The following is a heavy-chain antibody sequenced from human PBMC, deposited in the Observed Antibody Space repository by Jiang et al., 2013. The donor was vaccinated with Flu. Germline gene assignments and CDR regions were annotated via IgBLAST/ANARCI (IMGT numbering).Heavy chain of an antibody. CDR1: GGSISSYY. D-gene: IGHD4-17*01. CDR3: AGGDYPLAY. V-gene: IGHV4-59*01. CDR2: IYYSGST. J-gene: IGHJ4*02. Sequence: GPGLVKPSETLSLTCTVSGGSISSYYWSWIRQPPGKGLEWIGYIYYSGSTNYNPSLKSRVTISVDTSKNQFSLKLSSVTAADTAVYYCAGGDYPLAYWGQGTLVTVSS.